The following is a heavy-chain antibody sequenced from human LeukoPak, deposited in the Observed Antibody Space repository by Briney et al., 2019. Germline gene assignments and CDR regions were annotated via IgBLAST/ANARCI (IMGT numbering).Heavy chain of an antibody. CDR1: GFTFSNYW. J-gene: IGHJ4*02. Sequence: PGGSLRLSCAASGFTFSNYWMHWVRQAPGKGLVWVSRISSDGSSTSYADSVKDRFTISRDNAKNTLYLQVNSLRAEDTAVYYCAKSRWATAGTDYWGQGTLVTVSS. CDR3: AKSRWATAGTDY. CDR2: ISSDGSST. V-gene: IGHV3-74*01. D-gene: IGHD6-13*01.